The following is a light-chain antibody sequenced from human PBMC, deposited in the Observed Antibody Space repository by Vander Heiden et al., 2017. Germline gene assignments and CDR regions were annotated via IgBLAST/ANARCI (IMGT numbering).Light chain of an antibody. CDR2: AAS. J-gene: IGKJ4*01. CDR1: QGISSY. CDR3: QQYYSYPALT. Sequence: AIRMTQSPSSFSASTGDRVTITCRASQGISSYLAWYQQKPGKAPKLLIYAASTLQSGVPSRFSRRRSGTDFTLTISFLQSEDFATYYCQQYYSYPALTFGGGTKVEIK. V-gene: IGKV1-8*01.